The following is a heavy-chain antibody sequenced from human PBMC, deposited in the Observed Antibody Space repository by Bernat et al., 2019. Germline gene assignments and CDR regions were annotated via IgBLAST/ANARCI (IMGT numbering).Heavy chain of an antibody. V-gene: IGHV3-7*03. Sequence: EVQLVESGGGLVQPGGSLRLSCAASGFTFSGYWMNWVRQAPGKGLEWVSNINQDGSGKYYVGSVGGRFTISRDNAKNSLSLQMNSLRAEDTAVYYCARANAMDVWGQGTTVTVSS. CDR2: INQDGSGK. J-gene: IGHJ6*02. CDR1: GFTFSGYW. CDR3: ARANAMDV.